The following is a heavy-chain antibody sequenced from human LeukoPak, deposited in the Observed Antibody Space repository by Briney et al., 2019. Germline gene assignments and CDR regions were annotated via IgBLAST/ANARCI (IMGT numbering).Heavy chain of an antibody. Sequence: PGGSLRLSCAASGFTFSGFWIHWVRQAPGKGLVWVSRINTDGSSTTYADSVKGRFTISRDNAKNSLYLQMNSLRAEDTAVYYCASIPGDIVVVPWGQGTMVTVSS. J-gene: IGHJ3*01. V-gene: IGHV3-74*01. CDR2: INTDGSST. D-gene: IGHD2-15*01. CDR1: GFTFSGFW. CDR3: ASIPGDIVVVP.